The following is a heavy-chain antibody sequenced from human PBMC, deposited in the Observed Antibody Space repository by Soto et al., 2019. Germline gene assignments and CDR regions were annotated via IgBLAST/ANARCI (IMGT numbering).Heavy chain of an antibody. D-gene: IGHD3-10*01. J-gene: IGHJ4*02. CDR3: APWFGAFDY. V-gene: IGHV3-30*03. CDR2: ISYDGSNK. CDR1: GFTFSSYG. Sequence: QVQLVESGGGVVQPGRSLRLSCAASGFTFSSYGMHWVRQDPGKGLEWVAVISYDGSNKYYADSVKGRFTISRDNCKNTLYLQMNSLRAEDTAVYYCAPWFGAFDYWGQGTLVTVSS.